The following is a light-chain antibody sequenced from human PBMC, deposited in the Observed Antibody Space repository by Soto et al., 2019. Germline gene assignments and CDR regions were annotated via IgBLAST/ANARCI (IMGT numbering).Light chain of an antibody. V-gene: IGKV3-15*01. CDR1: QSVSSN. CDR3: QQYNNWPRT. CDR2: GAS. Sequence: EIVFTPSPGPPSLSPGGRAPLSCRASQSVSSNLAWYQQKPGQAPRPLIYGASTRATGIPARFSGSGSGTEFTLTISSLQSEDFAVYYCQQYNNWPRTFGQGTKVDIK. J-gene: IGKJ1*01.